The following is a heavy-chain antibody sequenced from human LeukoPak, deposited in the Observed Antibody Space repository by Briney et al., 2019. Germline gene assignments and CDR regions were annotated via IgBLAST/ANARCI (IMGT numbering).Heavy chain of an antibody. V-gene: IGHV3-49*03. CDR3: TRVIGGYDIFSGYSLY. Sequence: PGGSLRLSCTASGFTFGDYPMSWLRQAPGKGLEGVGFIRSKAYEGTTEYAASVKGRFTISRDDSKSIAYLQMNSLKTEDTAVYYCTRVIGGYDIFSGYSLYWGQGTLVTVSS. CDR2: IRSKAYEGTT. D-gene: IGHD3-9*01. CDR1: GFTFGDYP. J-gene: IGHJ4*02.